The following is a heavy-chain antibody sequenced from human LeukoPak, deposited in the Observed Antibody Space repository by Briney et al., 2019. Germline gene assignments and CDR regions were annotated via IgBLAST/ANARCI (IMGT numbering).Heavy chain of an antibody. Sequence: GGSLRLSCAASGFTFSSYAMSWVRQAPGKGLEWVSAISGSGGSTYYADSVKGRFTISSDNSKNTLYLQMNSLRAEDTAVYYCAKAGFWSGYIYYFDYWGQGTLVTVSS. CDR2: ISGSGGST. D-gene: IGHD3-3*01. V-gene: IGHV3-23*01. J-gene: IGHJ4*02. CDR3: AKAGFWSGYIYYFDY. CDR1: GFTFSSYA.